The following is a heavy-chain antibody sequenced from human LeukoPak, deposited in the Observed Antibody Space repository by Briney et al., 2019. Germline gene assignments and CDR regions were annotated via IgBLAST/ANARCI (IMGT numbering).Heavy chain of an antibody. D-gene: IGHD2/OR15-2a*01. CDR3: ARDEQDGLSYHFDH. CDR2: VSGSGDTT. CDR1: GFTFRSRG. V-gene: IGHV3-23*01. J-gene: IGHJ4*02. Sequence: GGTLRLSCAASGFTFRSRGMTWVRQAAGTGLERVSSVSGSGDTTFYADSVKGRFIISRDNSKNTLFLQMNSLRVEDTAIYYCARDEQDGLSYHFDHWGQGTLVTVSS.